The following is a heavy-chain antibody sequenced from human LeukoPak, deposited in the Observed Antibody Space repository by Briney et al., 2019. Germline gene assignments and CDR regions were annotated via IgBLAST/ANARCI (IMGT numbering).Heavy chain of an antibody. J-gene: IGHJ4*02. CDR2: IIPIFGTA. CDR3: AINNESGYSYGDD. Sequence: SVKLSCKASGGTFTSYAISWVRQAPGQGLEWMGGIIPIFGTANYAQKFQGRVTITTDESTSTAYMELSSLRSEDTAVYYCAINNESGYSYGDDWGQGTLVTVSS. CDR1: GGTFTSYA. D-gene: IGHD5-18*01. V-gene: IGHV1-69*05.